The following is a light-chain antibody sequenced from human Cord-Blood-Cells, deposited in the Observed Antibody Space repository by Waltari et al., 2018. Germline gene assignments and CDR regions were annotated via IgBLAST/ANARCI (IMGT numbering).Light chain of an antibody. CDR2: KDS. CDR3: YSAADNNLV. CDR1: VLAQKY. Sequence: SYELTQPSSVSVSPGQPARNTCPGDVLAQKYARWFQQKPGQAPVLVIYKDSERPSGIPERFSGSSSGTTVTLTISGAQVEDEADYYCYSAADNNLVFGGGTKLTVL. V-gene: IGLV3-27*01. J-gene: IGLJ3*02.